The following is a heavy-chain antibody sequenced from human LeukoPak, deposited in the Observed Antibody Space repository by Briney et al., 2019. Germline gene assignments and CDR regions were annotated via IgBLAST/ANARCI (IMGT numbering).Heavy chain of an antibody. CDR3: TARITMVRGVILRWFDP. CDR2: IKSKTDGGTT. J-gene: IGHJ5*02. V-gene: IGHV3-15*01. Sequence: PGGSLRLSCAASGFTFSNAWMSWVRQAPGKGLEWVGRIKSKTDGGTTDYAAPVKGRFTISRDDSKNTLYLQRNSLKTEDTAVYYCTARITMVRGVILRWFDPWGQGTLVTVSS. CDR1: GFTFSNAW. D-gene: IGHD3-10*01.